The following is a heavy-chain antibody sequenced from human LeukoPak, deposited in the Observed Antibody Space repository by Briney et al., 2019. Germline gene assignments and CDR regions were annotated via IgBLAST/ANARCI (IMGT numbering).Heavy chain of an antibody. CDR3: ASGGYSSGWYGGDY. CDR1: GYTFTGYY. CDR2: INPNSGRT. V-gene: IGHV1-2*02. Sequence: ASVKVSCKASGYTFTGYYMHWVRQAPGQGLEWMGWINPNSGRTNYAQKFQGRVTMTRDTSISTAYMELSRLRSDDTAVYYCASGGYSSGWYGGDYWGQGTLVTVSS. D-gene: IGHD6-19*01. J-gene: IGHJ4*02.